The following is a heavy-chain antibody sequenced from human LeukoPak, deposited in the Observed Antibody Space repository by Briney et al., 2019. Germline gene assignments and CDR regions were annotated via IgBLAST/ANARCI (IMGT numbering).Heavy chain of an antibody. V-gene: IGHV4-39*07. D-gene: IGHD2-21*02. J-gene: IGHJ5*02. CDR2: IYYSGST. CDR3: AKDGAYCGGDCYSGWFDP. CDR1: GGSISSSSYY. Sequence: PSETLSLTCTVSGGSISSSSYYWGWIRQPPGKGLEWIGSIYYSGSTYYNPSLKSRVTISVDTSKNQFSLKLSSVTAADTAVYYCAKDGAYCGGDCYSGWFDPWGQGTLVTVSS.